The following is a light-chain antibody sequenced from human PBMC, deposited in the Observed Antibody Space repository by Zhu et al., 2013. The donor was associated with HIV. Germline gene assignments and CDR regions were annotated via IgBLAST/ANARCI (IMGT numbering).Light chain of an antibody. Sequence: TQMTQSPSSLSASVGDSVTITCQASQDINNYLHWYQQRPGKAPKLLLYDVSTLQTGVPSRFSGSGSGTEFSFTINNLQPEDTATYYCQQHDIVPITFGQGTRLEIK. V-gene: IGKV1-33*01. CDR3: QQHDIVPIT. J-gene: IGKJ5*01. CDR1: QDINNY. CDR2: DVS.